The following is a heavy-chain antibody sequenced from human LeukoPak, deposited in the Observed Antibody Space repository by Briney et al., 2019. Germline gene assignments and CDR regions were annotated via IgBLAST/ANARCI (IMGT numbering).Heavy chain of an antibody. CDR2: INPNSGGT. Sequence: ASVKVSCKASGYTFTGYYMHWVRQAPGQGLEWMGWINPNSGGTNYAQKFQGRVTMTRDTSISTAYIELSRLRSDDTAVYYCARVQDSSGRNWFDPWGQGTLVTVSS. V-gene: IGHV1-2*02. D-gene: IGHD3-22*01. CDR1: GYTFTGYY. J-gene: IGHJ5*02. CDR3: ARVQDSSGRNWFDP.